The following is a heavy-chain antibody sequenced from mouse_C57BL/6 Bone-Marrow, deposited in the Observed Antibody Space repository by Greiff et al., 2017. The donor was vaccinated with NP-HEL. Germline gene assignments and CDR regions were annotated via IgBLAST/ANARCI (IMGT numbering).Heavy chain of an antibody. CDR2: ISSGSSTI. Sequence: EVKLQESGGGLVKPGGSLKLSCAASGFTFSDYGMHWVRQAPEKGLEWVAYISSGSSTIYYADTVKGRFTISRDNAKNTLFLQMTSLRSEDTAMYYCARDDYDSYYYAMDYWGQGTSVTVSS. CDR1: GFTFSDYG. CDR3: ARDDYDSYYYAMDY. D-gene: IGHD2-4*01. J-gene: IGHJ4*01. V-gene: IGHV5-17*01.